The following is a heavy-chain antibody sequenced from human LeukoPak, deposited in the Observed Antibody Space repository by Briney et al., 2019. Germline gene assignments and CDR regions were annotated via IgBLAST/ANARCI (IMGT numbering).Heavy chain of an antibody. CDR2: ISAYNGNT. D-gene: IGHD3-10*01. J-gene: IGHJ4*02. Sequence: ASVKVSCKASGYTFTSYGISWVGQAPGQGVEWMGWISAYNGNTNYAQKFQGRVTMTRDTSISTAYMDLSRLTSDDTAVYYCATAIISAGDHWGQGTLVTVSS. V-gene: IGHV1-18*01. CDR3: ATAIISAGDH. CDR1: GYTFTSYG.